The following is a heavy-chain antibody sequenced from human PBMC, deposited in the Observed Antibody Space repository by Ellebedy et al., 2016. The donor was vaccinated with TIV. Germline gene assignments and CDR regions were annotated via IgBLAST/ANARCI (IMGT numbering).Heavy chain of an antibody. V-gene: IGHV3-48*02. J-gene: IGHJ4*02. CDR1: GFTFSSYS. CDR3: ARDGMD. Sequence: GGSLRLXXAASGFTFSSYSMSWVRQAPGKGLEWVSYISSSSSNIYYADSVKGRFTISRDNAKNLMYLQMNSLRDEDTAVYYCARDGMDWGQGTLVTVSS. CDR2: ISSSSSNI. D-gene: IGHD1-1*01.